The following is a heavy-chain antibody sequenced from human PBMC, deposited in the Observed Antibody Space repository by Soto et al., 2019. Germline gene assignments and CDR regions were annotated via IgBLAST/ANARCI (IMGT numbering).Heavy chain of an antibody. D-gene: IGHD2-2*01. J-gene: IGHJ6*02. CDR3: ARSQGSSTSLEIYYYYYYGMDV. Sequence: QVPLVQSGAEVKKPGSSVKVSCKASGGTFSSYAISWVRQAPGQGLEWMGGIIPISETTNYAQKFQGRVTITADDSKRTAYMELSSLRSEDTAVYYCARSQGSSTSLEIYYYYYYGMDVWGQGTTVTVSS. CDR1: GGTFSSYA. V-gene: IGHV1-69*01. CDR2: IIPISETT.